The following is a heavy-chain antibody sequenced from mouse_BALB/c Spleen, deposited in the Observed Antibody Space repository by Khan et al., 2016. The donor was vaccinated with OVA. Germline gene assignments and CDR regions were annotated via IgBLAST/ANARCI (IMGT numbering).Heavy chain of an antibody. V-gene: IGHV9-3-1*01. D-gene: IGHD2-10*01. Sequence: QVQLKQSGPELKKPGETVKISCKASGYTFTNYGMNWVKQSPGKALKWMGWINTYTGEPTYADDFKGRFAFSLGTSASTAYLQINNRKKEDTATYFCARPPYFSYTLDHGGQGTSVTVAS. CDR1: GYTFTNYG. CDR3: ARPPYFSYTLDH. J-gene: IGHJ4*01. CDR2: INTYTGEP.